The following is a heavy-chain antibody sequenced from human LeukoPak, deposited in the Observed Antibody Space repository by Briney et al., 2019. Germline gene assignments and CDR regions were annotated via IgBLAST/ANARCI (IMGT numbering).Heavy chain of an antibody. V-gene: IGHV3-23*01. CDR3: AKGLHGGVGYGVDV. Sequence: GGSLRLSCTASGFTFSNYAMTWVRQAPGKGLEWVSSISGTGGRTYSADSVKGRFAISRDNSKNTLYLQMKNLRVEHTAVYYCAKGLHGGVGYGVDVWGQGTTVSVSS. J-gene: IGHJ6*02. CDR2: ISGTGGRT. CDR1: GFTFSNYA. D-gene: IGHD3-16*01.